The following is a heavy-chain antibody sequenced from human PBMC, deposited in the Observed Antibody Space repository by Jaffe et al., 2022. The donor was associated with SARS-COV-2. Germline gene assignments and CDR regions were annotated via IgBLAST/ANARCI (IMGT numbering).Heavy chain of an antibody. CDR1: GFTFSNAW. J-gene: IGHJ4*02. Sequence: EVQLVESGGGLVKPGGSLRLSCAASGFTFSNAWMSWVRQAPGKGLEWVARIKNKAGGGTPDHAAPVKGRFTISRDDSKETLFLQMNSLKTEDTAVYFCATTRTVSGAISILYDFWGQGTLVTVSS. CDR3: ATTRTVSGAISILYDF. D-gene: IGHD2-2*01. V-gene: IGHV3-15*01. CDR2: IKNKAGGGTP.